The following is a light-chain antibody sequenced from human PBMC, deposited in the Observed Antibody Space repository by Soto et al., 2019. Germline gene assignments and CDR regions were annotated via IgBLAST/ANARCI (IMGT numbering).Light chain of an antibody. Sequence: EIVLTQSPGTLSLSPGERATLSCRASQSVGSNYLAWYQQKPGQAPRILIYDVSIRATGVPARFSATGSETDFTLTISSLQSEDFAVYYCQHYNQWPLTFGGGTKVDIK. CDR3: QHYNQWPLT. CDR2: DVS. V-gene: IGKV3-15*01. J-gene: IGKJ4*01. CDR1: QSVGSN.